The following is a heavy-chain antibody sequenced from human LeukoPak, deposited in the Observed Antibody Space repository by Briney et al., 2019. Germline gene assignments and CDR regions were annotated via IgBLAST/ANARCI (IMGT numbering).Heavy chain of an antibody. J-gene: IGHJ3*02. V-gene: IGHV1-2*02. D-gene: IGHD3-9*01. CDR1: GGTFSSYA. CDR3: ARDPPYDILTGLFYAFDI. CDR2: INPNSGGT. Sequence: GASVKVSCKAFGGTFSSYAISWVRQAPGQGLEWMGWINPNSGGTNYAQKFQGRVTMTRDTSISTAYMELSRLRSDDTAVYYCARDPPYDILTGLFYAFDIWGQGTMVTVSS.